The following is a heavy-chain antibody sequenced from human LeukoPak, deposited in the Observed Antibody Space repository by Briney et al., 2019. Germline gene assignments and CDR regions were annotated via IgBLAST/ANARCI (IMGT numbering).Heavy chain of an antibody. CDR1: GFTVSSNY. V-gene: IGHV3-23*01. D-gene: IGHD6-13*01. CDR2: ISGSGGST. J-gene: IGHJ4*02. Sequence: PGGSLRLSCAASGFTVSSNYMSWVRQAPGKGLEWVSAISGSGGSTYYADSVKGRFTISRDNSKNTLYLQMNSLRAEDTAVYYCAKVPPLRGIFSSRSNPPDYWGQGTLVTVSS. CDR3: AKVPPLRGIFSSRSNPPDY.